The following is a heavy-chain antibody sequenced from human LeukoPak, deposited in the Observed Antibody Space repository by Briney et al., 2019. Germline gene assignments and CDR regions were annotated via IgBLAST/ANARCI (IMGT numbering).Heavy chain of an antibody. V-gene: IGHV3-33*01. CDR2: IWYDGSNE. CDR1: GFSFSSYG. Sequence: PGRSLRLSCAPSGFSFSSYGMHWVRQAPDKGLEWVAVIWYDGSNEDYADSVRGRFTISRDNSKNTLYLQMNSLRAEDTAVYYCARGLSSTVAGTPKYYFDYWGQGTLVTVSS. J-gene: IGHJ4*02. D-gene: IGHD6-19*01. CDR3: ARGLSSTVAGTPKYYFDY.